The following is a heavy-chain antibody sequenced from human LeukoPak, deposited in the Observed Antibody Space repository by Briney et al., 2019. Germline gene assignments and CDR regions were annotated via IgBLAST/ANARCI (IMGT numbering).Heavy chain of an antibody. Sequence: SETLSLTCTVSGGSISSYYWSWIRQPPGKGLEWIGYIYYSGSTNYNPSLKSRVTISVDTSKNQFSLKLSSVTAADTAVYYCARDRGSGWFVYWGQGTLVTVSS. D-gene: IGHD6-19*01. V-gene: IGHV4-59*01. CDR3: ARDRGSGWFVY. CDR2: IYYSGST. CDR1: GGSISSYY. J-gene: IGHJ4*02.